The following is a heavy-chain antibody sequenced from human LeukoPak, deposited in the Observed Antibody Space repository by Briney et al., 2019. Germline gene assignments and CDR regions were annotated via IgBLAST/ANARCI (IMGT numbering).Heavy chain of an antibody. D-gene: IGHD3-22*01. CDR2: INPNSGGT. J-gene: IGHJ4*02. CDR3: ARGYYDSSGYHFDY. Sequence: ASVKVSCKASGYTFTGYYMHWVRQAPGQGLEWMGWINPNSGGTNYAQKFQGRVTMTRDTSISTAYMELSRLRSDDTAVYYCARGYYDSSGYHFDYWGQGTLVTVSS. V-gene: IGHV1-2*02. CDR1: GYTFTGYY.